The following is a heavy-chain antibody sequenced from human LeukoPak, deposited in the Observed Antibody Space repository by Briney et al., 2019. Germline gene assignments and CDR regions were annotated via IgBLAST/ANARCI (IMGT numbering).Heavy chain of an antibody. CDR2: IYPGDSGP. V-gene: IGHV5-51*01. D-gene: IGHD2-2*01. J-gene: IGHJ6*02. CDR3: ARETHLGDCSSTSCSYGMDV. Sequence: GESLKISCKVSGYSFTSYCIGWVRQMPGKGLEWMGIIYPGDSGPTYSPSFQGQVTISVDKSISTAYLQWSSLKASDTAMYYCARETHLGDCSSTSCSYGMDVWGQGTTVTVSS. CDR1: GYSFTSYC.